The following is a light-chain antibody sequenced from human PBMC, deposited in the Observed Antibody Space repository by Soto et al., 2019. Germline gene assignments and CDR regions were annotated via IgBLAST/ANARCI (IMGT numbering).Light chain of an antibody. CDR3: QSYDSSLSGYV. J-gene: IGLJ1*01. Sequence: QSVLAQPPSVSGAPGQRVTISCTGSSSNLGAGYDVHWYHQLPGTAPKLLIYGNSNRPSGVPDRFSGSKSGTSASLAITGLQAEDEADYYCQSYDSSLSGYVFGTGTKVTVL. V-gene: IGLV1-40*01. CDR2: GNS. CDR1: SSNLGAGYD.